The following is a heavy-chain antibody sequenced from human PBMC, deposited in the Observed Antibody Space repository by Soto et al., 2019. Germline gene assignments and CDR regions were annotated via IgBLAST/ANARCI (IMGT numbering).Heavy chain of an antibody. J-gene: IGHJ4*02. CDR1: GFTFSSYA. CDR2: ISYDGSNK. Sequence: QVQLVESGGGVVQPGRSLRLSWAASGFTFSSYAMHWVRQAPGKGLEWVAVISYDGSNKYYADSVKGRFTISRDNSKNTLYLQMNSLRAEDTAVYYCARAQNSGEYYFDYWGQGTLVTVSS. V-gene: IGHV3-30-3*01. CDR3: ARAQNSGEYYFDY. D-gene: IGHD3-10*01.